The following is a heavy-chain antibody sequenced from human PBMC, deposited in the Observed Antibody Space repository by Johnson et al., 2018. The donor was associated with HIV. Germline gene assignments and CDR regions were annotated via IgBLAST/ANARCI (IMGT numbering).Heavy chain of an antibody. V-gene: IGHV3-33*01. CDR3: AREGPAAYIWAFDI. CDR2: IWYDGSNK. Sequence: QVQLVESGGGVVQPGRSLRLSCAASGFTFSSYGMHWVRQAPGKGLEWVAVIWYDGSNKYYADSVKGRFTISRDNSRNTLYLQMNSLRAEDTAVYYCAREGPAAYIWAFDIWGQGTMVTVSS. D-gene: IGHD2-2*01. J-gene: IGHJ3*02. CDR1: GFTFSSYG.